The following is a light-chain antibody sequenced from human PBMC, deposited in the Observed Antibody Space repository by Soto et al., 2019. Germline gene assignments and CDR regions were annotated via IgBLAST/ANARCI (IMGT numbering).Light chain of an antibody. CDR1: QSVGSN. Sequence: EIMVAQSPATVPLSPGQRVTVSCRASQSVGSNLAWYQQTPGQAXRLLIYGAYTRATDVTARFSGSGSGTEFTLTISSLQSEDFAVYYCQQYNNWPRTVGQGTKVDIK. J-gene: IGKJ1*01. CDR2: GAY. CDR3: QQYNNWPRT. V-gene: IGKV3-15*01.